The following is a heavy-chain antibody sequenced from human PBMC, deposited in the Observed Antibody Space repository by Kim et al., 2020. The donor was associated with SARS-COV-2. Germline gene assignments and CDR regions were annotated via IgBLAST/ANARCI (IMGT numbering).Heavy chain of an antibody. CDR1: GFTFSSYG. V-gene: IGHV3-33*05. D-gene: IGHD2-2*01. Sequence: GGSLRLSCAASGFTFSSYGMHWVRQAPGKGLEWVAVISYDGSNKYYADSVKGRFTISRDNSKNTLYLQMNSLRAEDTAVYYCAGEDVVVPAAMRLDYWG. CDR3: AGEDVVVPAAMRLDY. CDR2: ISYDGSNK. J-gene: IGHJ4*01.